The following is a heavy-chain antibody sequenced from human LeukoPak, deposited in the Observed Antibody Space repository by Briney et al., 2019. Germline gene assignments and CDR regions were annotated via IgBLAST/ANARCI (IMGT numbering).Heavy chain of an antibody. D-gene: IGHD3-22*01. CDR3: ARLRPYDSRLFDP. Sequence: SETLSLTCTVSGGSISSYYWSWIRQPPGKGLEWIGDIYYSGSNNCNPSLKSRVTISVDTSKNQFSLKLSSVTAADTAVYYCARLRPYDSRLFDPWGQGTLVTVSS. V-gene: IGHV4-59*08. CDR2: IYYSGSN. CDR1: GGSISSYY. J-gene: IGHJ5*02.